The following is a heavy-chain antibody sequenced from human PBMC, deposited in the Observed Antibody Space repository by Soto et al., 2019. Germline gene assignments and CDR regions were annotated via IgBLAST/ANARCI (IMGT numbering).Heavy chain of an antibody. CDR2: IYYSGST. D-gene: IGHD2-21*01. CDR1: GGSISSYY. Sequence: PSETLSLTCTVSGGSISSYYWSWIRQPPGRGLGWIGYIYYSGSTNYNPSLKSRVTISVDTSKNQFSLKLSSVTAADTAVYYCARYSLATFDYWGQGTPVTVSS. CDR3: ARYSLATFDY. V-gene: IGHV4-59*01. J-gene: IGHJ4*02.